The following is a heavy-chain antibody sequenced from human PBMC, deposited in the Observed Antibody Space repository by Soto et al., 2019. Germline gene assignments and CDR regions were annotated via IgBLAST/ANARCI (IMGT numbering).Heavy chain of an antibody. Sequence: SETLSLTCTVSGGSVSSGSYYWSWIRQPPGKGLEWIGYIYYSGSTNYNPSLKSRVTISVDTSKNQFSLKLSSVTAADTAVYYCARASTVSSTSYYYYGMDVWGQGTTVTV. CDR2: IYYSGST. CDR1: GGSVSSGSYY. D-gene: IGHD2-2*01. CDR3: ARASTVSSTSYYYYGMDV. V-gene: IGHV4-61*01. J-gene: IGHJ6*02.